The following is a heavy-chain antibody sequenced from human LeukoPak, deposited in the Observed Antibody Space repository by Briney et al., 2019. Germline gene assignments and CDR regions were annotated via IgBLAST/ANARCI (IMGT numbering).Heavy chain of an antibody. CDR3: ARVYQLLLFDY. Sequence: ASVTVSCTASGYTFTSYGISWVRQAPGQGLEWMGWISAYNGNTNYAQKLQGRVTMTTDTSTSTAYMELRSLRSDDTAVYYCARVYQLLLFDYWGQGTLVTVSS. CDR1: GYTFTSYG. CDR2: ISAYNGNT. J-gene: IGHJ4*02. D-gene: IGHD2-2*01. V-gene: IGHV1-18*01.